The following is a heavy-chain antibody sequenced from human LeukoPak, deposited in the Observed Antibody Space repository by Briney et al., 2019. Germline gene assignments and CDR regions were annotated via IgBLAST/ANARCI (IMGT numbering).Heavy chain of an antibody. Sequence: SETLSLTCTVSGGSISSSSFYWGWIRQPPGKGLEWIVSIYYSGSTYYNPSLKSRVTISIDTSKNQFSLKLRSVTAADTAVYYCARDGNALWGQGTLVTVSS. CDR3: ARDGNAL. CDR2: IYYSGST. J-gene: IGHJ4*02. V-gene: IGHV4-39*07. D-gene: IGHD1-1*01. CDR1: GGSISSSSFY.